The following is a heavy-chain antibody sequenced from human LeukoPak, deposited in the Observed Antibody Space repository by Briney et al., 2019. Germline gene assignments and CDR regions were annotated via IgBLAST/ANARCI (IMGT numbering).Heavy chain of an antibody. CDR2: FDPEDGET. D-gene: IGHD3-9*01. Sequence: ASVKVSCKVSGYTLTELSTHWVRQAPGKGLEWMGGFDPEDGETIYAQKFQGRVTMTEDTSTDTAYMELSSLRSEDTAVYYCATVVYYYDILTGLVYWGQGTLVTVSS. CDR1: GYTLTELS. J-gene: IGHJ4*02. CDR3: ATVVYYYDILTGLVY. V-gene: IGHV1-24*01.